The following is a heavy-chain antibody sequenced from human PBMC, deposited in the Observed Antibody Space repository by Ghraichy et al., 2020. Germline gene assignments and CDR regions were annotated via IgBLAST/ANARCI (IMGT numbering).Heavy chain of an antibody. CDR1: GFTFSTYW. Sequence: GGSLRLSCAASGFTFSTYWMTWVRQAPGKGLEWVASIKQDGSEKYYVDSVKGRFTISRDNAKNSLSLQMNSLRAEDTAVYYCGRGVDSWGQGTLVTVSS. CDR3: GRGVDS. CDR2: IKQDGSEK. V-gene: IGHV3-7*01. J-gene: IGHJ5*01.